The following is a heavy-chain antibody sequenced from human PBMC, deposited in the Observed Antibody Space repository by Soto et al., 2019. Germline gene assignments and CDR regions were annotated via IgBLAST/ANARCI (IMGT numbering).Heavy chain of an antibody. CDR2: ISSSSSYI. D-gene: IGHD2-2*01. Sequence: GGSLRLSCAASGFTFSSYSMNWIRQAPGKGLEWVSSISSSSSYIYYADSVKGRFTISRDNAKNSLYLQMNSLRAEDTAVYYCARALGYCISTSCPTWFDPWGQGTLVTVSP. V-gene: IGHV3-21*01. CDR1: GFTFSSYS. CDR3: ARALGYCISTSCPTWFDP. J-gene: IGHJ5*02.